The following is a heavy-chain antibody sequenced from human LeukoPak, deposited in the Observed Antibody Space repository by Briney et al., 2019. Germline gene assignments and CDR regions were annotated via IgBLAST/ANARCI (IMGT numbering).Heavy chain of an antibody. Sequence: SQTLSLTCTVSGGSISSGGYYWSWIRQHPGQGLEWFGYIYYSGSTYYNPSLKSRVTISVDTSKNQSSLKLSSVTAADTAVYDCARAYSSSWSLYYYYYYMDVWGKGTTVTVSS. D-gene: IGHD6-13*01. V-gene: IGHV4-31*03. J-gene: IGHJ6*03. CDR2: IYYSGST. CDR3: ARAYSSSWSLYYYYYYMDV. CDR1: GGSISSGGYY.